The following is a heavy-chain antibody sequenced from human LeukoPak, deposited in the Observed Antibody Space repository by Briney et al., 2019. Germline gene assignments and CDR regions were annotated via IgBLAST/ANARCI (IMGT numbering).Heavy chain of an antibody. D-gene: IGHD3-22*01. CDR2: IEEDGSEE. J-gene: IGHJ3*01. V-gene: IGHV3-7*01. CDR1: GFTFSSYW. CDR3: ARDWLAGNPYHAFDL. Sequence: GGSLRLSCAASGFTFSSYWMSWVRQAPGKGLECVANIEEDGSEEYYVDSVKGRFSISRDNAKNSLYLQMNSLRAEDTAVYYSARDWLAGNPYHAFDLWGKGTMVTVSS.